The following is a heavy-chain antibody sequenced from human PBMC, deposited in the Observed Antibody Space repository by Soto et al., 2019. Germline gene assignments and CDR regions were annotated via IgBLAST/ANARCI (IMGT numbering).Heavy chain of an antibody. CDR2: ISSTTNYI. V-gene: IGHV3-21*04. CDR1: GFTFTRYS. CDR3: TRDLFSYDYSGILWFDP. D-gene: IGHD3-16*01. Sequence: GGSLRLSCAASGFTFTRYSMNWVRQAPGRGLEWVSSISSTTNYIYYADSMKGRFTISRDDSKNTAYLQMNSLQTEDTAVYYCTRDLFSYDYSGILWFDPWGQGTLVTVSS. J-gene: IGHJ5*02.